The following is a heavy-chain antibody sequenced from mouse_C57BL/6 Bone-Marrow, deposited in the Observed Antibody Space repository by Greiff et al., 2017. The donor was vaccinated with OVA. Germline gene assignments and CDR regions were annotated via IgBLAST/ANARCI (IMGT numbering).Heavy chain of an antibody. CDR1: GFSLTSYA. CDR2: IWPGGGT. Sequence: VQLVESGPGLVAPSQSLSITCTVSGFSLTSYAISWVRQPPGKGLEWLGVIWPGGGTNYNSALKSRLSISKDNSKSQVFLKMNSLQTDDTARYYCARNDYGNYAMDYWGQGTSVTVSS. J-gene: IGHJ4*01. D-gene: IGHD2-4*01. CDR3: ARNDYGNYAMDY. V-gene: IGHV2-9-1*01.